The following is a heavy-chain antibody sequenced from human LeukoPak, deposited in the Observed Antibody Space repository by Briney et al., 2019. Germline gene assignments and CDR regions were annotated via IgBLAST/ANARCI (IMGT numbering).Heavy chain of an antibody. CDR1: GFTLSSYS. Sequence: PGGSLRLSCAASGFTLSSYSMNWVRQAPGKGLEWVSSISSSSSYIYYAGSVKGRFTISRDNAKNSLYLQMNSLRAEDTAVYYCARVTMVRGVIRYFDYWGQGTLVTVSS. D-gene: IGHD3-10*01. J-gene: IGHJ4*02. V-gene: IGHV3-21*01. CDR2: ISSSSSYI. CDR3: ARVTMVRGVIRYFDY.